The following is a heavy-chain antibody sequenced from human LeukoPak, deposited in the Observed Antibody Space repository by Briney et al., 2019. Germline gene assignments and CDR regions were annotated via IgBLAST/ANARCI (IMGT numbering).Heavy chain of an antibody. Sequence: ASVKVSCKASGYTFTGYYMHWVRQAAGQGLEWMGWINPNSGGTNYAQKFQGRVTMTRDTSISTAYMELSRLRSDDTAVYYCATSMVRGVPQNNWGQGTLVTVSS. V-gene: IGHV1-2*02. J-gene: IGHJ4*02. D-gene: IGHD3-10*01. CDR3: ATSMVRGVPQNN. CDR2: INPNSGGT. CDR1: GYTFTGYY.